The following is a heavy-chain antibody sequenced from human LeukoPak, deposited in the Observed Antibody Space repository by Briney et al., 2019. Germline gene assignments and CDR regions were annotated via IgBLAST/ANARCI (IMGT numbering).Heavy chain of an antibody. D-gene: IGHD2-2*01. CDR1: GGSISSYY. CDR3: VRGHCSSTSCPFDY. Sequence: PSETLSLTCTVSGGSISSYYWSWLRQPPGKGLEWIGYIYYSGSTNYNPSLKSRVTISVDTSKNQFSLKLSSVTAADTAVYYCVRGHCSSTSCPFDYWGQGTLVTVSS. J-gene: IGHJ4*02. CDR2: IYYSGST. V-gene: IGHV4-59*08.